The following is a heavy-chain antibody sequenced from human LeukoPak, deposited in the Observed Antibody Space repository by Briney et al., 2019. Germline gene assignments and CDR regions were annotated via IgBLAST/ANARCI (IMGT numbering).Heavy chain of an antibody. CDR3: ARVQTFYSGRPLDY. CDR2: IYSGGST. J-gene: IGHJ4*02. CDR1: GFTFSAYA. V-gene: IGHV3-53*01. Sequence: PGGSLRLSCAASGFTFSAYAMNWVRQAPGKGLEWVSVIYSGGSTYYADSVKGRFTISRDNSKNTLYLQMNSLRAEDTAVYYCARVQTFYSGRPLDYWGQGTLVTVSS. D-gene: IGHD1-26*01.